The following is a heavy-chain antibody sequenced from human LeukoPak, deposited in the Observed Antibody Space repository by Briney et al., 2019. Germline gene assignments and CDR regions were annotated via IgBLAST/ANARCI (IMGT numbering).Heavy chain of an antibody. D-gene: IGHD6-6*01. Sequence: GGSLRLSCAASGFTFSSYAMHWVRQAPGKGLEWVAVISYDGSNKYYADSVKGRATISRDNSKNTLYLQMNGLRAEDTAVYYCAREFSDGQSIHLDYWGQGTLVTVSS. CDR3: AREFSDGQSIHLDY. V-gene: IGHV3-30-3*01. CDR1: GFTFSSYA. CDR2: ISYDGSNK. J-gene: IGHJ4*02.